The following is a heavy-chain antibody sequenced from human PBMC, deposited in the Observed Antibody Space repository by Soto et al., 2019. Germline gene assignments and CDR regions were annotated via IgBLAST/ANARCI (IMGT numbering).Heavy chain of an antibody. CDR3: ARDVESGSSQYYYYFYGMDV. J-gene: IGHJ6*02. Sequence: GGSLRLSCAASGFTFSSNAMHWVRQAPGKGLEGVAVLSYDGSNKYYADSVRGRFTISRDNSKNTLYLQMDSLRTEDTALYYCARDVESGSSQYYYYFYGMDVWGQGTTVTVSS. CDR2: LSYDGSNK. CDR1: GFTFSSNA. V-gene: IGHV3-30-3*01. D-gene: IGHD1-26*01.